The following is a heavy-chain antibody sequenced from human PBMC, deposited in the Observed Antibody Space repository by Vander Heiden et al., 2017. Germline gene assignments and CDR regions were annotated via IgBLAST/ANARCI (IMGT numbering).Heavy chain of an antibody. V-gene: IGHV3-30*18. CDR1: GSTFSSYD. J-gene: IGHJ6*02. CDR2: ISYDGSNK. Sequence: QVQLVEGGGGVVQHGRSLGLSCAASGSTFSSYDLGGVRRAPGKGLQWVAVISYDGSNKYYADSVKGRFTISRDNSQNTLYLQMNRLRAEDTAVYYCAKNSGSYINYYYYGMDVWGQGTTVTVSS. CDR3: AKNSGSYINYYYYGMDV. D-gene: IGHD1-26*01.